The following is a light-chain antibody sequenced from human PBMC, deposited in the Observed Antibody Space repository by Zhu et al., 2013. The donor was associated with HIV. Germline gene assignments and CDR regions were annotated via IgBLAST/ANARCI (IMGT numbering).Light chain of an antibody. CDR2: DNN. V-gene: IGLV1-51*01. Sequence: QSVLTQPPSVSAAPGQKVTISCSGSSSNIGKNYVSWYQQVPGAAPKLLIYDNNKRPSGIPDRFSGSKSGTSATLGITGLQTGDEAIYYCATWDSALSAGWVFGGGTKLTVL. CDR3: ATWDSALSAGWV. J-gene: IGLJ3*02. CDR1: SSNIGKNY.